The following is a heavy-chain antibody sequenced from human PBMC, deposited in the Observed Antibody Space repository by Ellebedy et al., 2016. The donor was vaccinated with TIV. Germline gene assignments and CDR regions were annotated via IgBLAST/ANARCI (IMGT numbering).Heavy chain of an antibody. D-gene: IGHD3-22*01. Sequence: GESLKISCAASGFTFSSYRMNWVRQAPGKGLEWVSSISSSSNYIYYADSVKGRFTISRDSAKNSLYLQMNILTAEETAVYYWARDDNSGYYYGPLGYWGQGTLVTVSS. J-gene: IGHJ4*02. CDR2: ISSSSNYI. CDR3: ARDDNSGYYYGPLGY. V-gene: IGHV3-21*01. CDR1: GFTFSSYR.